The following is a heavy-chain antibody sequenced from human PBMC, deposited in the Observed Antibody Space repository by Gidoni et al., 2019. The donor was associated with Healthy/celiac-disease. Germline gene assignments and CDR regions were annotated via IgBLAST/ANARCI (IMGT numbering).Heavy chain of an antibody. CDR1: GGSISSYY. CDR3: AREGGITMIVPGAFDI. Sequence: QVQLQESGPGLVKPSETLSLTCTVSGGSISSYYWSWIRQPPGKGLEWIGYIYYSGSTNYNPSLKSRVTISVDTSKNQFSLKLSSVTAADTAVYYCAREGGITMIVPGAFDIWGQGTMVTVSS. J-gene: IGHJ3*02. D-gene: IGHD3-22*01. CDR2: IYYSGST. V-gene: IGHV4-59*01.